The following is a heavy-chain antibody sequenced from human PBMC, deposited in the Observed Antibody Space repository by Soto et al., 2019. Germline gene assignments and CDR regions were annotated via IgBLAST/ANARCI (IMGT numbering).Heavy chain of an antibody. Sequence: QLQLHQWGAGLLRPSETLSLTCAVSGGSFRGYFWSWIRQSPDKGLEWIGEINDSGNTYYNPSFKSRLTISVDTSRSQISLRMTSVTAADSAVYYCQGGDFWGQGTRVTVSS. CDR2: INDSGNT. CDR1: GGSFRGYF. CDR3: QGGDF. V-gene: IGHV4-34*01. D-gene: IGHD3-16*01. J-gene: IGHJ4*02.